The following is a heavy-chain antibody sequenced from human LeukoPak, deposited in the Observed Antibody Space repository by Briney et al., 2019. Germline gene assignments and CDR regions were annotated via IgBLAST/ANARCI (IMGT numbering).Heavy chain of an antibody. D-gene: IGHD5-12*01. J-gene: IGHJ4*02. CDR2: INHSGST. CDR3: ARRNGQDIVPTFRRRYYFDY. Sequence: GSLRLSCAASGFTFSSYSMNWVRQPPGKGLEWIGEINHSGSTNYNPSLKSRVTISVDTSKNQFSLKLSSVTAADTAVYYCARRNGQDIVPTFRRRYYFDYWGQGTLVTVSS. V-gene: IGHV4-34*01. CDR1: GFTFSSYS.